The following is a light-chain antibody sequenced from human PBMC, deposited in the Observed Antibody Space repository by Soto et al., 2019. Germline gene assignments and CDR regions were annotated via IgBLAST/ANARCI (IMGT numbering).Light chain of an antibody. CDR2: SAS. CDR1: QSVSSTY. Sequence: EIVLTQSPGTLSLSPGEIATLSCRASQSVSSTYLAWYQQIPGQAPRLLIYSASSRASGIPDRFSGSGSGTDFTLTISGLEPEDFAVYFCQQYGRSPTFGQGTKVEIK. V-gene: IGKV3-20*01. CDR3: QQYGRSPT. J-gene: IGKJ1*01.